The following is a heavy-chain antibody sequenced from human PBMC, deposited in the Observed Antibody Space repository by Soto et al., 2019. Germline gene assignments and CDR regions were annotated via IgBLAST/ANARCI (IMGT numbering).Heavy chain of an antibody. CDR3: ARDLNYGPFDY. CDR1: GFTFSSYS. V-gene: IGHV3-48*01. D-gene: IGHD4-17*01. Sequence: EVQLVESGGGLVQPGGSLRLSCAASGFTFSSYSMNWVRQAPGKGLEWVSYISSSSSTIYYADSVKGRFTSSRDNAKNSLYLQMNSLRAEDTAVYYCARDLNYGPFDYWGQGTLVTVSS. J-gene: IGHJ4*02. CDR2: ISSSSSTI.